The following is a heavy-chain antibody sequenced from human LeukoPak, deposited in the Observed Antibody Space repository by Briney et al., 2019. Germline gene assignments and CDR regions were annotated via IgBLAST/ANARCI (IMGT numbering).Heavy chain of an antibody. CDR3: ARDGTSIAAAGMFDP. D-gene: IGHD6-13*01. Sequence: SETLSLTCAVYGGSFSGYYWSWIRQPPGKGLEWLGEINHSGSTNYNPSLKSRVTISVDTSKNQFSLKLSSVTAADTAVYYCARDGTSIAAAGMFDPWGQGTLVTVSS. J-gene: IGHJ5*02. CDR1: GGSFSGYY. V-gene: IGHV4-34*01. CDR2: INHSGST.